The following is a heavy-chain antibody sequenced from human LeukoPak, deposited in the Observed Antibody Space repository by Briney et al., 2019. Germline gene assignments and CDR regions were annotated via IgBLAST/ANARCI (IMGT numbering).Heavy chain of an antibody. D-gene: IGHD3-22*01. V-gene: IGHV1-69*05. CDR3: ASCTYYYDSSGYWAPDYYYMDV. CDR2: ISPIFGTA. J-gene: IGHJ6*03. Sequence: SVKVSCKASGGTFSSYAISWVRQAPGQGLEWMGGISPIFGTANYAQKFQGRVTITTDESTSTAYMELSGLRSEDTAVYYCASCTYYYDSSGYWAPDYYYMDVWGKGTTVTVSS. CDR1: GGTFSSYA.